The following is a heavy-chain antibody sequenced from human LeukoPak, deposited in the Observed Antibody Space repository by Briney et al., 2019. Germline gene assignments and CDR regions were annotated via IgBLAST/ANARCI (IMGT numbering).Heavy chain of an antibody. Sequence: ASGKVSCKASGYTFTGHYMHWVRQAPGQGLEWMGWINPNSGGTNYAQKFQGRVTMTRDTSISTAYMELSRLRSDDTAVYYCARGVSNVDIVATILFDYWGQGTLVTVSS. D-gene: IGHD5-12*01. CDR2: INPNSGGT. V-gene: IGHV1-2*02. J-gene: IGHJ4*02. CDR3: ARGVSNVDIVATILFDY. CDR1: GYTFTGHY.